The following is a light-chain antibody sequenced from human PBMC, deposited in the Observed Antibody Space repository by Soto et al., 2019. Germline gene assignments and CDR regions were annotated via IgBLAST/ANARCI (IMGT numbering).Light chain of an antibody. CDR3: CSYAGSPRYV. CDR2: DVS. J-gene: IGLJ1*01. CDR1: SSDVGGYNY. Sequence: QSALTQAGSFSGSPGQAVAISGTGTSSDVGGYNYVSWYQQHPGKAPKVIMYDVSARPSRVPDRFSASKSGNTVSLTISGHRAEDEADYYCCSYAGSPRYVFGTGTKVTLL. V-gene: IGLV2-11*01.